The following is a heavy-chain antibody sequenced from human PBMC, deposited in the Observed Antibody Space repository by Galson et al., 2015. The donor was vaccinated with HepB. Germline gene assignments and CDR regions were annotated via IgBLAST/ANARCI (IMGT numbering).Heavy chain of an antibody. CDR2: INPNCGGT. D-gene: IGHD6-19*01. CDR3: ARGSGWYYFDY. J-gene: IGHJ4*02. Sequence: SVKVSCKASGYTFTGYDIHWVRQAPGQGLEWMGWINPNCGGTNYAQKFQGRVTMTRDTSISTAYMELSRLRSDDTAVYYCARGSGWYYFDYWGQGTLVTVSS. V-gene: IGHV1-2*02. CDR1: GYTFTGYD.